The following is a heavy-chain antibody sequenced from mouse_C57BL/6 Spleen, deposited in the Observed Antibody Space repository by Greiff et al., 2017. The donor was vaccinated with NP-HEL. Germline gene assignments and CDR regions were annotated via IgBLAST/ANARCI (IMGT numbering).Heavy chain of an antibody. V-gene: IGHV5-9-1*02. CDR2: ISSGGDYI. CDR1: GFTFSSYA. J-gene: IGHJ2*01. CDR3: TRDVHGVFDY. Sequence: EVKLVESGEGLVKPGGSLKLSCAASGFTFSSYAMSWVRQTPEKRLEWVAYISSGGDYIYYVDTVKGRFTISRDNARNTLYLQMSSLKSEDTAMYYCTRDVHGVFDYWGQGTTLTVSS.